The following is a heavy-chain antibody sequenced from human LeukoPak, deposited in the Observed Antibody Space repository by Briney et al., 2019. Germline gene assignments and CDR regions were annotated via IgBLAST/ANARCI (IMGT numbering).Heavy chain of an antibody. CDR2: IIPIFGTA. Sequence: GASVKVSCTASGGTFSSYAISWVRQAPGQGLEWIGGIIPIFGTANYAQKFQGRVTITADESTSTAYMELSSLRSEDTAVYYCARVGSGPHGYYYYGMDVWGQGTTVTVSS. CDR1: GGTFSSYA. D-gene: IGHD3-10*01. V-gene: IGHV1-69*13. CDR3: ARVGSGPHGYYYYGMDV. J-gene: IGHJ6*02.